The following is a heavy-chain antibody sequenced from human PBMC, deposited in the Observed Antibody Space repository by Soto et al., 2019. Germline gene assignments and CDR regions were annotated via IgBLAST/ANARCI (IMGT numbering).Heavy chain of an antibody. CDR1: GFTFSSYW. CDR3: ARDVAYDDFERRLET. V-gene: IGHV3-7*01. D-gene: IGHD3-3*01. Sequence: EVQLVESGGGLVQSGGFLRLSCAASGFTFSSYWMSWVRQAPGKGLEWVANIKQDGTEKFYVDSVKGRFTISRDNAKNSLYLQMNSLRAEDTAVYYCARDVAYDDFERRLETWGQGTLVTVSS. J-gene: IGHJ5*02. CDR2: IKQDGTEK.